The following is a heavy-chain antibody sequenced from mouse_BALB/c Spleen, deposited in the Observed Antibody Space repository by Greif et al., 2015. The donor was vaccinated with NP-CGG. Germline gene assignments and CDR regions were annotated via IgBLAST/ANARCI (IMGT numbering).Heavy chain of an antibody. Sequence: VQGVESGAELVRPGVSVKISCKGSGYTFTDYAMHWVKQSHAKSLEWIGVIGTYYGDASYNQKFKSKATMTVDKSSSTAYMELARLTSEDSAIYYCARGTATAMDYWGQGTSVTVSS. CDR3: ARGTATAMDY. CDR1: GYTFTDYA. V-gene: IGHV1S137*01. J-gene: IGHJ4*01. D-gene: IGHD1-2*01. CDR2: IGTYYGDA.